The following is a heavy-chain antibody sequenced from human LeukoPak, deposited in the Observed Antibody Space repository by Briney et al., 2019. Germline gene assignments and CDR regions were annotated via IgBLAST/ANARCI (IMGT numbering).Heavy chain of an antibody. CDR2: ISGNGAAT. J-gene: IGHJ4*02. CDR1: GFTFSGSA. V-gene: IGHV3-23*01. Sequence: PGGSLRLSCAASGFTFSGSAMSWVRQAPGKGLEWVSAISGNGAATFYADSVKGRFTISRDNAKNSLYLQMNSLRAEDTALYYCAKDLTTYGFLGLAYWGQGTLVIVSS. D-gene: IGHD3-10*01. CDR3: AKDLTTYGFLGLAY.